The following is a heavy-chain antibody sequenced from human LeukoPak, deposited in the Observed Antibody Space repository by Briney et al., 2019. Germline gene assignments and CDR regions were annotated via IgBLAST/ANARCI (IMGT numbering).Heavy chain of an antibody. V-gene: IGHV1-46*01. CDR2: INPSGDTT. CDR1: GHTFTSSY. J-gene: IGHJ4*02. CDR3: ARDQRSFAD. Sequence: ASAKVSCKASGHTFTSSYIHWVRQAPGQGLEWMGIINPSGDTTTYAQKFQGRVTMTRDTSTSAVYMELSSLRSEDTAVYYCARDQRSFADWGQGTLVTVSS.